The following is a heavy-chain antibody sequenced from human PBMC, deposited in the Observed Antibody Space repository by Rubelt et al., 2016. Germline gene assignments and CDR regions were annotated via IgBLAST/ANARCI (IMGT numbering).Heavy chain of an antibody. CDR1: GYTFTSYG. Sequence: QVQLVQSGAEVKKPGASVKVSCKASGYTFTSYGISWVRQAPGQGLEWMGWISAYNGNTNYAQKVQGRATMTPDTSTRTAYMELRSLRSDDTAVYYCARDVGGNPVLYYFDYWGQGTLVTVSS. J-gene: IGHJ4*02. V-gene: IGHV1-18*01. CDR2: ISAYNGNT. D-gene: IGHD4-23*01. CDR3: ARDVGGNPVLYYFDY.